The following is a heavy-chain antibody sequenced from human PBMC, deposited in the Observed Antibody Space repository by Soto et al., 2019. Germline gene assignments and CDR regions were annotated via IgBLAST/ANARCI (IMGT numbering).Heavy chain of an antibody. D-gene: IGHD3-3*01. CDR2: ISYDGSNK. J-gene: IGHJ5*02. V-gene: IGHV3-30-3*01. CDR3: ARGPFWSGYYRNWFDP. CDR1: GFTFSNYA. Sequence: PGGSLRLSCAASGFTFSNYAMHWVRQAPCKGLEWVAVISYDGSNKYSADSVKGRFTISRDNSKNTLYLQMNSLRAEDTAVYYCARGPFWSGYYRNWFDPWGQGTLVTVSS.